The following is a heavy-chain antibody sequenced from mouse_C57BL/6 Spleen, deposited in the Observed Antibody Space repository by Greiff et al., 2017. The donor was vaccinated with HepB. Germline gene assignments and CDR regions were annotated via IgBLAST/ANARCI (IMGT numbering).Heavy chain of an antibody. V-gene: IGHV1-39*01. Sequence: EVQLQQSGPELVKPGASVKISCKASGYSFTDYNMNWVKQSNRKSLEWIGVINPNYGTTSYNQKFKGKATLTVDQSSSTAYMQLNSLTSEDSAVYYCAGKDYYGSYWYFDVWGTGTTVTVSS. CDR2: INPNYGTT. CDR3: AGKDYYGSYWYFDV. J-gene: IGHJ1*03. CDR1: GYSFTDYN. D-gene: IGHD1-1*01.